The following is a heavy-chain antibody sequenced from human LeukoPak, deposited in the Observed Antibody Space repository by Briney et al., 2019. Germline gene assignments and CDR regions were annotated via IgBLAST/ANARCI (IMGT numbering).Heavy chain of an antibody. J-gene: IGHJ4*02. CDR1: GGSISSGDYY. Sequence: PSQTLSLTCTVSGGSISSGDYYWSWIRQHPGKGLEWIGYIYYSGSTYYNPSLKSRVTISVDTSKNQFSLKLSSVTAADTAVYYCAGAPFRDSSSWPHFDYWGQGTLVTVSS. D-gene: IGHD6-13*01. CDR3: AGAPFRDSSSWPHFDY. V-gene: IGHV4-31*03. CDR2: IYYSGST.